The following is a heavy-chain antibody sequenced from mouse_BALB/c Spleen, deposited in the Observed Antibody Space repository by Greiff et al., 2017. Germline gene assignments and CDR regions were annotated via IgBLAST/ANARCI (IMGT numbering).Heavy chain of an antibody. D-gene: IGHD1-1*01. Sequence: VQLQQSGAELARPGASVKMSCKASGYTFTSYTMHWVKQRPGQGLEWIGYINPSSGYTNYNQKFKDKATLTADKSSSTAYMQLSSLTSEDSAVYYCAREDYGSSPYAMDYWGQGTSVTVSS. CDR3: AREDYGSSPYAMDY. J-gene: IGHJ4*01. CDR2: INPSSGYT. CDR1: GYTFTSYT. V-gene: IGHV1-4*01.